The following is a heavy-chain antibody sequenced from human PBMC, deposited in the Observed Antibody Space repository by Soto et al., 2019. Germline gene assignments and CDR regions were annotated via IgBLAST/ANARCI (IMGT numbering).Heavy chain of an antibody. D-gene: IGHD6-6*01. Sequence: SGPTLVNPTQTLTLTCTFSGFSLSTSDVGVGWIRQPPGKALEWLAIIYWDDDKRYSPSLKSRLTITKDTSKNQVVLTVTNMDPVDTATYYCAHSKYSRSSFDYWGQGTLGTVSS. J-gene: IGHJ4*02. CDR3: AHSKYSRSSFDY. CDR2: IYWDDDK. CDR1: GFSLSTSDVG. V-gene: IGHV2-5*02.